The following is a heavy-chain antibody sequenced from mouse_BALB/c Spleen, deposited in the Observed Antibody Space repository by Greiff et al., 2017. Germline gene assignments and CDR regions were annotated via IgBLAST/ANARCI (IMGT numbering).Heavy chain of an antibody. Sequence: EVMVVESGGGLVQPGGSLKLSCAASGFTFSSYGMSWVRQTPDKRLELVATINSNGGSTYYPDSVKGRFTISRDNAKNTLYLQMSSLKSEDTAMYYCARPPYYYGSSPYAMDCWGQGTSVTVSS. D-gene: IGHD1-1*01. CDR1: GFTFSSYG. CDR2: INSNGGST. CDR3: ARPPYYYGSSPYAMDC. J-gene: IGHJ4*01. V-gene: IGHV5-6-3*01.